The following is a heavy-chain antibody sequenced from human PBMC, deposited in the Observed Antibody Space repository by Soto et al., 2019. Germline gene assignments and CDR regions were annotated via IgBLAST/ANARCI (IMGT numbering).Heavy chain of an antibody. D-gene: IGHD6-19*01. Sequence: EVQLVESGGGLVKPGGSLRLSCAASGFTFSSYSMNWVRQAPGKGLEWVSSISSSSSYIYYADSVKGRFTISRDNAKNSLYLQMNSLRAEDTAVYYCARDSEAVAGLRAVAGYYYYGMDVWGQGTTVTVSS. CDR3: ARDSEAVAGLRAVAGYYYYGMDV. J-gene: IGHJ6*02. CDR2: ISSSSSYI. V-gene: IGHV3-21*01. CDR1: GFTFSSYS.